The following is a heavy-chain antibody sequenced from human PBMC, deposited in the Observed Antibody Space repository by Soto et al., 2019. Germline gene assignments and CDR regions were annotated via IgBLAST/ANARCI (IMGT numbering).Heavy chain of an antibody. Sequence: GGSLRLSCAASGFTFSSYWMSWVRQAPGKGLEWVANIKQDGSEKYYVDSVKGRFTISRDNAKNSLYLQMNSLRAEDTAVYYCARDFSITSLSQLDYWGQGTLVTVSS. CDR3: ARDFSITSLSQLDY. J-gene: IGHJ4*02. CDR2: IKQDGSEK. D-gene: IGHD3-10*01. V-gene: IGHV3-7*01. CDR1: GFTFSSYW.